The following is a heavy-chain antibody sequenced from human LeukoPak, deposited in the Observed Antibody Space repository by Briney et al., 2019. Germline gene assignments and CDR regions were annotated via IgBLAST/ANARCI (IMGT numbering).Heavy chain of an antibody. CDR3: ARTARGYNSGYYFDY. J-gene: IGHJ4*02. Sequence: SETLSLTCTVSGGAISSYYWSWIRQPPGKGLEWIGYIYYSGSTNYNPSLKSRVTISVDTSKNQFSLKLSSVTAADTAVYYCARTARGYNSGYYFDYWGQGTLVTVSS. D-gene: IGHD5-24*01. CDR2: IYYSGST. CDR1: GGAISSYY. V-gene: IGHV4-59*08.